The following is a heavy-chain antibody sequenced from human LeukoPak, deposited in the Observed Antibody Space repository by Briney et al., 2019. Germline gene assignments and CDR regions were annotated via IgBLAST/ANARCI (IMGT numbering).Heavy chain of an antibody. CDR3: ARDPANWGYWYFDL. CDR2: IFTSGST. CDR1: GGSTSSYY. V-gene: IGHV4-4*07. J-gene: IGHJ2*01. Sequence: SETLSLTCTVSGGSTSSYYWSWIRQPAGKGLEWIGRIFTSGSTNYNPSLKSRVTMSVDTSKNQFSLKLSSVTAADTAVYYCARDPANWGYWYFDLWDRGTLVTVSS. D-gene: IGHD7-27*01.